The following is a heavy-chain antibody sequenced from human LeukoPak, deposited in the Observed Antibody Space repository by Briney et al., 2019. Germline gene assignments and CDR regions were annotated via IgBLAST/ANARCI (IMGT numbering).Heavy chain of an antibody. J-gene: IGHJ6*03. D-gene: IGHD4-11*01. CDR1: GFTFSSYW. CDR2: IKQDGSEK. V-gene: IGHV3-7*04. Sequence: GGSLRLSCAASGFTFSSYWMSWVRQAPGKGLEWVANIKQDGSEKYYVDSVKGRFTISRDNAKNSLYLQMNSLRAEDTAVYYCARANSNPLDPFYYYYYYMDVWGKGTTVTVS. CDR3: ARANSNPLDPFYYYYYYMDV.